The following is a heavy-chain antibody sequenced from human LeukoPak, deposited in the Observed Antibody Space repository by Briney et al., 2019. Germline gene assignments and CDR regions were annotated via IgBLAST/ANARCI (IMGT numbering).Heavy chain of an antibody. CDR2: ISSSSSTI. V-gene: IGHV3-48*01. D-gene: IGHD3-3*01. CDR1: GFTFSSYS. Sequence: GGSLRLSCAASGFTFSSYSMSWVRQAPGKGLEWVSYISSSSSTIYYADSVKGRFTISRDNAKNSLYLQMNSLRAEDTAVYYCARAPRFLEWLLDYWGQGTLVTVSS. CDR3: ARAPRFLEWLLDY. J-gene: IGHJ4*02.